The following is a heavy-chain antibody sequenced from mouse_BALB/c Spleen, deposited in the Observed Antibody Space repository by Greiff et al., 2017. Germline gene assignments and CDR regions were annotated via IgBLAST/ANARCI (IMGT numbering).Heavy chain of an antibody. V-gene: IGHV2-4-1*01. Sequence: QVQLQQSGPGLVQPSQSLSITCTVSGFSLTSYGVHWVRQSPGKGLEWLGVIWSGGSTDYNAAFISRLSISKDNSKSQVFFKMNSLQAEDTAIYYCARNYRYDGAWFAYWGQGTLVTVSA. CDR2: IWSGGST. CDR3: ARNYRYDGAWFAY. D-gene: IGHD2-14*01. J-gene: IGHJ3*01. CDR1: GFSLTSYG.